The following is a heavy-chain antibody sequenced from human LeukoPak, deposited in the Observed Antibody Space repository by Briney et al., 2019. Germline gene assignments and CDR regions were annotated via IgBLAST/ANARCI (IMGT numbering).Heavy chain of an antibody. CDR1: SGSISGYY. D-gene: IGHD5-18*01. Sequence: SETLSLTCTVSSGSISGYYWSWIRQPPGTGLEWIGSIYYSGNTYYNPSLKSRVTISVDTSKNQFSLKLSSVTAADTAMFYCARLGGAYADTTMGDPFDIWGQGTMVTVSS. CDR3: ARLGGAYADTTMGDPFDI. V-gene: IGHV4-59*08. CDR2: IYYSGNT. J-gene: IGHJ3*02.